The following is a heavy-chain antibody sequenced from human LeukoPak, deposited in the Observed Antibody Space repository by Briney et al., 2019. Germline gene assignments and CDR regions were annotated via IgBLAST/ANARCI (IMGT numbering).Heavy chain of an antibody. CDR1: GHTITSYY. J-gene: IGHJ4*02. CDR2: ISAYNDDT. V-gene: IGHV1-18*04. Sequence: ASVKVSCKASGHTITSYYMHWVRQAPGQGLEWMGWISAYNDDTRYSQKFQGRVTMTTHRSTTAVYMEMRSLRSDDTAVYYCARDVGNNTSAYCDFWGQGTRVTVSS. D-gene: IGHD2/OR15-2a*01. CDR3: ARDVGNNTSAYCDF.